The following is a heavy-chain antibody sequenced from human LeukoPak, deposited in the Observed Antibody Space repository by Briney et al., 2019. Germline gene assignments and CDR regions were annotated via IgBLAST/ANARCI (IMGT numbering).Heavy chain of an antibody. V-gene: IGHV4-38-2*01. CDR1: GYSISSGYY. CDR2: IYHSGST. CDR3: ARHNRGTHGSFDY. D-gene: IGHD2-8*01. J-gene: IGHJ4*02. Sequence: SETLSLTCAVSGYSISSGYYWGWIRQPPGKGLEWIGSIYHSGSTYYNPSLKSRVTITVDTSKNQFSLKLSSVTAADTAVYYCARHNRGTHGSFDYWGQGTLVTVSS.